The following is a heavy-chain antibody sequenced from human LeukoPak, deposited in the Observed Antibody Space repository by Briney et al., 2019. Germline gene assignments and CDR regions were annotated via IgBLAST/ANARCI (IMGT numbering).Heavy chain of an antibody. D-gene: IGHD3-3*01. J-gene: IGHJ4*02. V-gene: IGHV3-30*02. CDR1: GFTFSSYG. CDR2: IRYDGSNK. CDR3: AKDRSYDFWSGYYVDY. Sequence: GGSLRLSCAASGFTFSSYGMHWVRQAPGKGLEWVAFIRYDGSNKYYADSVKGRFTISRDNSKNTLYLQMNSLRAEDTAVYYCAKDRSYDFWSGYYVDYWGQGTLVTVSP.